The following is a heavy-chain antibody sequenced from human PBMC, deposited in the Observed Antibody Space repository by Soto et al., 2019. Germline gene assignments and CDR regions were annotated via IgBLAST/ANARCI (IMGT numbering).Heavy chain of an antibody. CDR2: FSATSENT. CDR3: AKARDQQWVRLPFDY. D-gene: IGHD6-19*01. CDR1: GFFFSSYT. Sequence: EVQLLESGGGLVQPGGSLRLSCVGSGFFFSSYTMTWVRQAPGKGLEWVSSFSATSENTYYADSVRGRFTISRDNSKNTLFLQINSRTAEDTAMYYCAKARDQQWVRLPFDYWGQGILVIVSS. J-gene: IGHJ4*02. V-gene: IGHV3-23*01.